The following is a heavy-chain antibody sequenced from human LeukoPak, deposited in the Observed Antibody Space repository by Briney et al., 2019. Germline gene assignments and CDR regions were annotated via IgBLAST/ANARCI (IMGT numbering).Heavy chain of an antibody. J-gene: IGHJ3*02. Sequence: GGSLRLSCAASGFTFSDYYMSWIRQAPGKGLEWVSYISSSGSTIYYADSVKGRFTISRDNAKNSLYLQMNSLRAKDTAVYYCASGTLTTDDAFDIWGQGTMVTVSS. V-gene: IGHV3-11*01. CDR1: GFTFSDYY. D-gene: IGHD4-11*01. CDR3: ASGTLTTDDAFDI. CDR2: ISSSGSTI.